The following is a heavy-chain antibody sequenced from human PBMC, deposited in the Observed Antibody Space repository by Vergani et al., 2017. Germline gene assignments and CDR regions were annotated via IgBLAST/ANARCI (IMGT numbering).Heavy chain of an antibody. J-gene: IGHJ3*02. D-gene: IGHD3-3*01. Sequence: QLQLQESGPGLVRPSETLSLTCTVSGGSISSSSYYWGCIRQPPGKGLVWIGTIYYSGSTYYNPSLKSRVTISVDTSKNQFALKLSSVTSADTAVYYFAWQGCVTISEVVHGRSDAFVSWSEGRMVTVSS. CDR1: GGSISSSSYY. CDR2: IYYSGST. CDR3: AWQGCVTISEVVHGRSDAFVS. V-gene: IGHV4-39*01.